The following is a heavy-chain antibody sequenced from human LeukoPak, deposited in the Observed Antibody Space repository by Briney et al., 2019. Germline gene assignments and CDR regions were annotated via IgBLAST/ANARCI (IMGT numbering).Heavy chain of an antibody. J-gene: IGHJ3*02. V-gene: IGHV4-34*01. Sequence: SETLSLTCAVFGGSFSGYYWSWIRQPPGKGLEWIGEINHSGGTNYNPPLQSRVTLSLDRSKNQFSLNLSSVTAADTAVYYCARGLRIWSDYYSPHDVFDIRGQGTMVTVSS. CDR2: INHSGGT. D-gene: IGHD3-3*01. CDR3: ARGLRIWSDYYSPHDVFDI. CDR1: GGSFSGYY.